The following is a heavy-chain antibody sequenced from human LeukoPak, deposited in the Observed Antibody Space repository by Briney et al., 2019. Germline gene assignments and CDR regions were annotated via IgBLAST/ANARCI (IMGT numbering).Heavy chain of an antibody. CDR2: IPFIGST. Sequence: SETLSLTCTVSGASISSYYWSSIWQPPGKGRGWIGYIPFIGSTSYNTSLKSRVTISVDTSKNQISLKVRSATAADTAVYYCGRTTEDCSSTSCYQYWFDPWGQGTLVTVSS. CDR1: GASISSYY. D-gene: IGHD2-2*01. V-gene: IGHV4-59*01. J-gene: IGHJ5*02. CDR3: GRTTEDCSSTSCYQYWFDP.